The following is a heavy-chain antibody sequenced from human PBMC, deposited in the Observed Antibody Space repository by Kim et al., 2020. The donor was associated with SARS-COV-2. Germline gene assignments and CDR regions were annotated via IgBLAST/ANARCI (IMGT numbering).Heavy chain of an antibody. J-gene: IGHJ4*02. CDR3: ATGPPDIGEDY. Sequence: TLYAQKFQGRVTMTEDTSTDTAYMERSSLRSEDTAVYYCATGPPDIGEDYWGQGTLVTVSS. V-gene: IGHV1-24*01. D-gene: IGHD3-10*01. CDR2: T.